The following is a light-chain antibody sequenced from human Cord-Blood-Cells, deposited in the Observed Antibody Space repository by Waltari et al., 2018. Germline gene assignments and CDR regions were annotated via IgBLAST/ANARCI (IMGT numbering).Light chain of an antibody. CDR1: ALPKQY. Sequence: SYELTQPPSVSVSPGQTARITCSGDALPKQYAYWYQQKPGQAPVLVIYKDSEMPSGIPERFSVSSTGTTVTLTISGVQAEDEADYYCQSADSSGTYPVFGTGTKVTVL. CDR2: KDS. J-gene: IGLJ1*01. V-gene: IGLV3-25*02. CDR3: QSADSSGTYPV.